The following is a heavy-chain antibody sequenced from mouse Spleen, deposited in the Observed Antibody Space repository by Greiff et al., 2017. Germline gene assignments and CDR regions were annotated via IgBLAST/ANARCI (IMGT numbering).Heavy chain of an antibody. J-gene: IGHJ2*01. CDR1: GYAFSSYW. Sequence: QVQLQQSGTELVKPGASVKISCKASGYAFSSYWMNWVKQRPGKGLEWIGQIYPGDGDTNYNGKFKGKATLTADKSSSTAYMQLSSLTSEDSAVYFCARGQVITTVVEGYYFDYWGQGTTLTVSS. V-gene: IGHV1-80*01. CDR3: ARGQVITTVVEGYYFDY. D-gene: IGHD1-1*01. CDR2: IYPGDGDT.